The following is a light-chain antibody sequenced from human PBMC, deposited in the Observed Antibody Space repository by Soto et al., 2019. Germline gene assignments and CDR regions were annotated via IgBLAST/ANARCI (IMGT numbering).Light chain of an antibody. CDR2: EVS. V-gene: IGLV2-23*02. CDR3: CSYAGSSTPYVV. CDR1: SSDVGSYNI. J-gene: IGLJ2*01. Sequence: QSALTQPASVSGSPGQSITISCTGTSSDVGSYNIVSWYQQHPGKAPKLMIYEVSKRPSGVSNRFSGSKSGNTASLTISGLQAEDEADYYCCSYAGSSTPYVVFGGGTKLTVL.